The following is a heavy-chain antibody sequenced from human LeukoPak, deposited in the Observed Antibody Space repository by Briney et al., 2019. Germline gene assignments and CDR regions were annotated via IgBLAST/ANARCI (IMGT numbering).Heavy chain of an antibody. D-gene: IGHD2-15*01. CDR2: IKPDGSDK. J-gene: IGHJ3*02. CDR1: GFTFSHYW. V-gene: IGHV3-7*01. Sequence: GGSLRLSCAASGFTFSHYWMSWVRQAPGKGLEWVANIKPDGSDKYYVDSVKGRFTISRDNAKNTLYLQMDSLRAEDTAAYYCAIEDMRAFDMWGQGTVVTVSS. CDR3: AIEDMRAFDM.